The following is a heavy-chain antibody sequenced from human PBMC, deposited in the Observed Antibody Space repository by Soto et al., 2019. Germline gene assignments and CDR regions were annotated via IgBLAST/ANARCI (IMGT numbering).Heavy chain of an antibody. J-gene: IGHJ6*03. V-gene: IGHV3-23*01. CDR1: GFTFSSYA. CDR2: ISGSGGST. CDR3: AKSERCCSSTSCYARGYYYYYYMDV. Sequence: EVQLLESGGGLVQPGGSLRLSCAASGFTFSSYAMSWVRQAPGKGLEWVSAISGSGGSTYYADSVKGRFTISRDNSKNTLYLQMNSLRAEDTAVYYCAKSERCCSSTSCYARGYYYYYYMDVWGKGTTVTVSS. D-gene: IGHD2-2*01.